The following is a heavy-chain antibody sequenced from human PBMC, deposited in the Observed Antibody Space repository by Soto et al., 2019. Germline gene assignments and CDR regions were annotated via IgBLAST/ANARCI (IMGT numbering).Heavy chain of an antibody. D-gene: IGHD3-9*01. J-gene: IGHJ4*02. CDR1: GVSIASSSYY. CDR3: ASPPGY. V-gene: IGHV4-39*01. Sequence: SETLSLTCTVSGVSIASSSYYWSWIRQPPGKGLEWIGTVYYSGNTFYNTSLESRLTISIDRAKDQFSLRLTSVSASDTAIYYCASPPGYWGQGAPVTVSS. CDR2: VYYSGNT.